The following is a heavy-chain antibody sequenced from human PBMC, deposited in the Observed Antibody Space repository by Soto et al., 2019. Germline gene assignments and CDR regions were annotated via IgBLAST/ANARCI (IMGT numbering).Heavy chain of an antibody. CDR1: LGSYSDYY. CDR2: INHSGST. D-gene: IGHD6-6*01. CDR3: ARGVGHKLGLYYYYGMDV. V-gene: IGHV4-34*01. Sequence: PSETLSLTCAVYLGSYSDYYWSWIRQPPGKGLEWIGEINHSGSTNYNPSLKSRVTISVDTSKNQFSLTLYSVTAADRAVYYCARGVGHKLGLYYYYGMDVWGQGTTVTVSS. J-gene: IGHJ6*02.